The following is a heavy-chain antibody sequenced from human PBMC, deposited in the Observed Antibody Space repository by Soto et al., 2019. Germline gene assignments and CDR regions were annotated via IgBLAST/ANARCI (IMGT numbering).Heavy chain of an antibody. J-gene: IGHJ6*02. D-gene: IGHD3-3*01. CDR3: ARDRVKTYYDFWGGKRMYGMDV. CDR1: GGTFSSYA. Sequence: SVKVSCKASGGTFSSYAISWVRQAPGQGLEWMGGIIPIFGTANYAQKFQGRVTITADESTSTAYMELSSLRSEDTAVYYCARDRVKTYYDFWGGKRMYGMDVWGQGTTVTVSS. CDR2: IIPIFGTA. V-gene: IGHV1-69*13.